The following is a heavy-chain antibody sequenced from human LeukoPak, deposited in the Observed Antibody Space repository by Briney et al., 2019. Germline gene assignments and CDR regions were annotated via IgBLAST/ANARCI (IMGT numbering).Heavy chain of an antibody. Sequence: VAPVKVSCKASGYTFTSYGISWVRQAPGQGLEWMGWISAYNGNTNYAQKLQGRVTMTTDTSTSTAYMELRSLRSDDTAVYYCARGRNYDILTGYSNWFDPWGQGTLVTVSS. CDR3: ARGRNYDILTGYSNWFDP. CDR2: ISAYNGNT. D-gene: IGHD3-9*01. CDR1: GYTFTSYG. J-gene: IGHJ5*02. V-gene: IGHV1-18*04.